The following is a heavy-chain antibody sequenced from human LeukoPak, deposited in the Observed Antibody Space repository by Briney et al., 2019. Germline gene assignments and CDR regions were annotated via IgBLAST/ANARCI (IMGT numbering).Heavy chain of an antibody. Sequence: GGSLRLSCAASGFTFSSYAMSWVRQAPGKGLEWVSAINGSGGSTYYADSVKGRFTIARDNSKNTLYLQMTSLRAEDTAVYYCAKVVGRLPAKWIDYWGQGTLVTVSS. CDR1: GFTFSSYA. D-gene: IGHD2-2*01. J-gene: IGHJ4*02. CDR3: AKVVGRLPAKWIDY. CDR2: INGSGGST. V-gene: IGHV3-23*01.